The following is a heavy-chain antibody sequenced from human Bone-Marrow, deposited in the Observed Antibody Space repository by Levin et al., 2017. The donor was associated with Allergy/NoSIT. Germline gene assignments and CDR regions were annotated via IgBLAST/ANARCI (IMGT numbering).Heavy chain of an antibody. CDR3: ARMASHDYGDFDC. CDR2: INSDGSGT. CDR1: GFPFSSYW. Sequence: GGSLRLSCVVSGFPFSSYWMHWVRQAPGKGLVWVSRINSDGSGTRYADSVKGRFTISRDNAKNTLYLQMNTLRAEDTAVYYCARMASHDYGDFDCWGQGTLVTVSS. D-gene: IGHD4-17*01. V-gene: IGHV3-74*01. J-gene: IGHJ4*02.